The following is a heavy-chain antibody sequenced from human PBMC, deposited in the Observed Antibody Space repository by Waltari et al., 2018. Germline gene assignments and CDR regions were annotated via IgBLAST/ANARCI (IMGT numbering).Heavy chain of an antibody. CDR3: ARGARIAVAGSFGY. Sequence: QVQLVQSGAEVKTPGASVKVSCKASGYTFTSYDCNWVRTATGQGLEWMGWMNPNSGNTGYAQKFQGRVTMTRNTSISTAYMELSSLRSEDTAVYYCARGARIAVAGSFGYWGQGTLVTVSS. V-gene: IGHV1-8*01. CDR1: GYTFTSYD. CDR2: MNPNSGNT. J-gene: IGHJ4*02. D-gene: IGHD6-19*01.